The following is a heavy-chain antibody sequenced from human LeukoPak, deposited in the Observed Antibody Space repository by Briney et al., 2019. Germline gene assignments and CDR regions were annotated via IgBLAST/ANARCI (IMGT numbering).Heavy chain of an antibody. J-gene: IGHJ5*02. CDR3: AREPGFDSSGYLNWFDP. CDR2: MYNSGST. Sequence: PSETLSLTCTVSGGSISTYYWSWIRQPPGKGLEWIGYMYNSGSTNYNPSLKSRVTISVDTSKNQLSLKLSSVTAADTAVYYCAREPGFDSSGYLNWFDPWGQGTLVTVSS. D-gene: IGHD3-22*01. V-gene: IGHV4-59*01. CDR1: GGSISTYY.